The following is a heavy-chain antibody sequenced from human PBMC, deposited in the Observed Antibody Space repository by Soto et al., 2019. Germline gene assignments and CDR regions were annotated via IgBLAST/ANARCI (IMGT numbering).Heavy chain of an antibody. J-gene: IGHJ5*02. CDR2: IYYSGDT. CDR1: GGSISSSSYY. V-gene: IGHV4-39*01. Sequence: SETLSLTCTVSGGSISSSSYYWGWIRQPPGKGPEWIVSIYYSGDTYYNPSLRSRVTISVDTSKNQFSLKMRSVTAADTAVYYCARQPASVVPAAIRLDPWGQGTLVTVSS. CDR3: ARQPASVVPAAIRLDP. D-gene: IGHD2-2*01.